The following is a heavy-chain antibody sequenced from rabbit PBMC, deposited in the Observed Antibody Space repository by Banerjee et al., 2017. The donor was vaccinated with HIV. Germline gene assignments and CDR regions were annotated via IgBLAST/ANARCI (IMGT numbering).Heavy chain of an antibody. CDR1: GFSFSYKYV. CDR3: ARDLAGVIGWNFDL. J-gene: IGHJ4*01. CDR2: INTSSGNT. V-gene: IGHV1S43*01. Sequence: QEQLEESGGGLVKPGGTLTLTCTASGFSFSYKYVMCWVRQAPGKGLEWIACINTSSGNTVYASWAKGRFTISRSTSLNTVTLQMTSLTAADTATYFCARDLAGVIGWNFDLWGQGTLVTVS. D-gene: IGHD4-1*01.